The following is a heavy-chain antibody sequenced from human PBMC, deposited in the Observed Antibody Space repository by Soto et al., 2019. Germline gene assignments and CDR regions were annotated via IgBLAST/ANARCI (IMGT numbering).Heavy chain of an antibody. CDR2: IKQDGSEK. D-gene: IGHD6-13*01. J-gene: IGHJ4*02. CDR3: ASLHSSSWYRNYFDV. Sequence: GGSLRLSCAASGFTFSSYGMSWVRQAPGKGLEWVANIKQDGSEKYYVDSVKGRFTISRDNAKNSLYLQMNSLRAEDTAVYYCASLHSSSWYRNYFDVWGQGTPVTVSS. CDR1: GFTFSSYG. V-gene: IGHV3-7*01.